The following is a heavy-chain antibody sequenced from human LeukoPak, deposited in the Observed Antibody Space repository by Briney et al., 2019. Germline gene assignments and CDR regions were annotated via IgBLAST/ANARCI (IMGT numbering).Heavy chain of an antibody. J-gene: IGHJ3*02. Sequence: GGSLRLSCAASGFTFSSYSMNWVRQAPGKRLEWVSSISSSSSYIYYADSVKGRFTISRDNAKNSLYLQMNSLRAEDTAVYYCASCIERTGAFDIWGQGTMVTVSS. V-gene: IGHV3-21*01. CDR3: ASCIERTGAFDI. CDR1: GFTFSSYS. CDR2: ISSSSSYI. D-gene: IGHD1-14*01.